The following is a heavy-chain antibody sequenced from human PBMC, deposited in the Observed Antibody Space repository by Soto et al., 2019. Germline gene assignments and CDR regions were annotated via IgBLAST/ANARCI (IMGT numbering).Heavy chain of an antibody. CDR2: ISYDGSNK. CDR1: GFTFSSYA. J-gene: IGHJ6*02. Sequence: GGSLRLSCAASGFTFSSYAMHWVHQAPGKGLEWVAVISYDGSNKYYGDSVKGRFTISRDNSKNTLYLQMNSLRAEDTALYYCAKDGGNDYYYGMDVWGQGTTVTVSS. CDR3: AKDGGNDYYYGMDV. V-gene: IGHV3-30*18. D-gene: IGHD2-15*01.